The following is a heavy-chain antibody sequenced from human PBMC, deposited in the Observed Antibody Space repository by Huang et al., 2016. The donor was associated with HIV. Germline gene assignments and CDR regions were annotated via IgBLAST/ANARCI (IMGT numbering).Heavy chain of an antibody. V-gene: IGHV4-39*01. CDR2: IFYSGST. CDR1: GGSISGSSNY. CDR3: ATQVSMSGPNFDY. Sequence: HLQLQESGPGLVKPSETLSLTCTVSGGSISGSSNYWGWIRQSPGKGLEWIGSIFYSGSTYYNLSPNRRVSISVDTSKNKFSLRLSSVTAADTAVYYCATQVSMSGPNFDYWGLGTLVTVSS. J-gene: IGHJ4*02. D-gene: IGHD2-8*01.